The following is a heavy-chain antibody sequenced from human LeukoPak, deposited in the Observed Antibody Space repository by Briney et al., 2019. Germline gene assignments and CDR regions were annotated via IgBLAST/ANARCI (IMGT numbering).Heavy chain of an antibody. D-gene: IGHD2-2*01. Sequence: GGSLRLSCAASGFTFSSYAMHWVRQAPGKGLEYVSAISSNGGSTYYANSVKGRFTISRDNSKNTLYLQMGSLRAEDMAVYYCTRDDELISDIVVVGITRDDAFDIWGQGTMVTVSS. CDR3: TRDDELISDIVVVGITRDDAFDI. J-gene: IGHJ3*02. CDR1: GFTFSSYA. CDR2: ISSNGGST. V-gene: IGHV3-64*01.